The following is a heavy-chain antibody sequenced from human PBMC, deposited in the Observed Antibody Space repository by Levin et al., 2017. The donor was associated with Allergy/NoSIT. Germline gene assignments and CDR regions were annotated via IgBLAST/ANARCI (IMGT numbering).Heavy chain of an antibody. Sequence: SETLSLTCAISGDSVSSNSAAWTWIRQSPSRGLEWLGRTYYRSKWYNDYAGSVKSRITINPDTSKDQFSLQLNSVTPEDTAVYYCARGIAGGGPLNPWGQGILVTVSS. CDR3: ARGIAGGGPLNP. CDR1: GDSVSSNSAA. J-gene: IGHJ5*02. CDR2: TYYRSKWYN. V-gene: IGHV6-1*01. D-gene: IGHD3-16*01.